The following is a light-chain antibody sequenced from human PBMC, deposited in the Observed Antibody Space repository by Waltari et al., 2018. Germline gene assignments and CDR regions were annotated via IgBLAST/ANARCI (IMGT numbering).Light chain of an antibody. CDR1: SLRRHY. J-gene: IGLJ2*01. CDR3: DSRDSSGDHVV. V-gene: IGLV3-19*01. CDR2: YEN. Sequence: SSELTQDPAVSVALGQTVRITCQGESLRRHYASWYQQKPGQAPILVIYYENNRPSGIPDRFSGSYSGNIASLTITGAQAEEEADYYCDSRDSSGDHVVFGGGTKLTVL.